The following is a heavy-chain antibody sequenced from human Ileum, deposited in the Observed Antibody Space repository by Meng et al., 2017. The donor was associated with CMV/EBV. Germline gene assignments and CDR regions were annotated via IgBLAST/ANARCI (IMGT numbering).Heavy chain of an antibody. D-gene: IGHD6-25*01. CDR3: VRGDIAAATEGMDY. J-gene: IGHJ4*02. V-gene: IGHV3-23*01. CDR1: GFTFSSYA. CDR2: ISGSGRTT. Sequence: GGSLRLSCVASGFTFSSYALIWVRQAPGKGLEWVSTISGSGRTTYDADSVKGRFTISRDNSKNTVYLQMNSLRADDTAIYYCVRGDIAAATEGMDYWGQGTLVTVSS.